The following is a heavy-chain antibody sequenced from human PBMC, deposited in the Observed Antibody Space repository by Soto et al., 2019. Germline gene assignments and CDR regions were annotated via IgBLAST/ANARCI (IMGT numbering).Heavy chain of an antibody. CDR3: ARPRPLNRSGAFDI. V-gene: IGHV3-33*01. CDR2: IWYDGSNK. Sequence: GGSLRLSCAASGFTFSEYDMHWVRQAPGKGLEWVAVIWYDGSNKYYADSVKGRFTISRDNSKNTLYLQMNSLRAEDTALYYCARPRPLNRSGAFDIWGQGTKVTVSS. D-gene: IGHD3-10*01. CDR1: GFTFSEYD. J-gene: IGHJ3*02.